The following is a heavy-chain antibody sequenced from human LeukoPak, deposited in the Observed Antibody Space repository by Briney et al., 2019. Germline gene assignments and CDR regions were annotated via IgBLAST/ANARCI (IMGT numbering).Heavy chain of an antibody. CDR2: INHSGST. J-gene: IGHJ5*02. Sequence: SETLSLTCAVYGVSFSGYYWSWIRQPPGKGLEWIGEINHSGSTNYNPSLKSRVTISVGTSKNQFSLKLSSVTAADTAVYYCARGILEWLSGFDPWGQGTLVTVSS. D-gene: IGHD3-3*01. CDR1: GVSFSGYY. CDR3: ARGILEWLSGFDP. V-gene: IGHV4-34*01.